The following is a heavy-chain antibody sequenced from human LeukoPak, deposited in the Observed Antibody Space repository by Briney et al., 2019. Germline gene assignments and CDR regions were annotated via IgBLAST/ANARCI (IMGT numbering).Heavy chain of an antibody. V-gene: IGHV3-7*01. CDR1: GFTISSNW. CDR3: ARGVYEFDY. Sequence: GGSLSLYCAASGFTISSNWMSWVRQAPGQGREWVANMKEDGGEKYYVDSVKGRFTISRDNVKNSLYLQMNSLRAEDTAVYYCARGVYEFDYWGQGTLVTVSS. D-gene: IGHD6-6*01. CDR2: MKEDGGEK. J-gene: IGHJ4*02.